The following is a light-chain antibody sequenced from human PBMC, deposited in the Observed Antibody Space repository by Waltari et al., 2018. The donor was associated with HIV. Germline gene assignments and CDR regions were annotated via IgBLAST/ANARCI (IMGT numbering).Light chain of an antibody. Sequence: QPKMPQAPSASKTPGQRITMSCSGSKSNIGNNYIYWYQQIAGAAPRLVMARNDQRPAGVPDRFSGTKSGTSAFLAITGLRLDDEATYVCASWDDNLGHWIFGGGTKLTVL. CDR2: RND. J-gene: IGLJ2*01. CDR3: ASWDDNLGHWI. CDR1: KSNIGNNY. V-gene: IGLV1-47*01.